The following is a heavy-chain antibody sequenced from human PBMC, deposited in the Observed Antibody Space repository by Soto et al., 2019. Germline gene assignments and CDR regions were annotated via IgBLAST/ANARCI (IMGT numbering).Heavy chain of an antibody. J-gene: IGHJ3*02. CDR2: IYSGGST. V-gene: IGHV3-53*04. Sequence: LRLSCAASGFTVSSNYMSWVRQAPGKGLEWVSVIYSGGSTYYADSVRGRFTISRHNSKNTLYLQMNSLRAEDTAVYYCARDIQAAGNRNDAFDIWGQGTMVTGSS. D-gene: IGHD6-13*01. CDR1: GFTVSSNY. CDR3: ARDIQAAGNRNDAFDI.